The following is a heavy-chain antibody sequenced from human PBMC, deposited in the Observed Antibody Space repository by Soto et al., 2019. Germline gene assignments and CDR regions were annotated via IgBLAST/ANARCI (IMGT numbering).Heavy chain of an antibody. CDR1: GGSISSYY. D-gene: IGHD3-10*01. CDR2: IYYSGST. CDR3: ARRGDYYSMDV. J-gene: IGHJ6*04. Sequence: PSETLSLTCTVSGGSISSYYWSWIRQPPGKGLEWIGYIYYSGSTNYNPSLKSRVTISVDTSKNQFSLKLSSVTAADTAVYYCARRGDYYSMDVWGKGTTVTVSS. V-gene: IGHV4-59*08.